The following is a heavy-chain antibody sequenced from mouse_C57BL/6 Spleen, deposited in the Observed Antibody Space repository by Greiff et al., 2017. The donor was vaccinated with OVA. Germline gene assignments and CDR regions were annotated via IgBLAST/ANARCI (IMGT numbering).Heavy chain of an antibody. CDR2: IHPNSGST. CDR3: ARGGYYGSSGYAMDY. J-gene: IGHJ4*01. D-gene: IGHD1-1*01. V-gene: IGHV1-64*01. Sequence: QVQLQQPGAELVKPGASVTLSCKASGYTFTSYWMHWVKQRPGQGLEWIGMIHPNSGSTNYNEKFKSKATLTVDKSSSTAYMQLSSLTSEDSAVYYCARGGYYGSSGYAMDYWGQGTSVTVSS. CDR1: GYTFTSYW.